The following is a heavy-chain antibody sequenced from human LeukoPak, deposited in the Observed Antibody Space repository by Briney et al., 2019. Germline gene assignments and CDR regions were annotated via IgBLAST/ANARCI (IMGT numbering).Heavy chain of an antibody. CDR3: ARRGELGYCSGGSCYGY. D-gene: IGHD2-15*01. CDR2: INHSEST. J-gene: IGHJ4*02. V-gene: IGHV4-34*01. CDR1: GGSFSGYY. Sequence: SETLSLTCAVYGGSFSGYYRSWIRQPPGKGLEWIGEINHSESTNYNPSLKSRVTISVDTSKNQFSLKLSSVTAADTAVYYCARRGELGYCSGGSCYGYWGQGTLVTVSS.